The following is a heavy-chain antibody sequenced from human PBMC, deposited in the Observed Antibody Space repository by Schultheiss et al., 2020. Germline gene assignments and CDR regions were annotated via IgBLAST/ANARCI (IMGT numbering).Heavy chain of an antibody. J-gene: IGHJ4*02. CDR1: GGSISSSNW. V-gene: IGHV4-4*02. CDR2: IYHSGRT. D-gene: IGHD2-21*02. CDR3: ARAVVVVTGPHFDY. Sequence: SETLSLTCAVSGGSISSSNWWSWVRQPPGKGLEWIGSIYHSGRTYYNPSLKSRVTISVDTSKNQFSLKLSSVTAADTAVYYCARAVVVVTGPHFDYWGQGTLVTVSS.